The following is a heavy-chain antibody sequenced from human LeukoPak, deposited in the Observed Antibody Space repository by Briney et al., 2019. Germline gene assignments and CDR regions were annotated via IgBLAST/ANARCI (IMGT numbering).Heavy chain of an antibody. CDR2: ISGSGGDT. CDR3: AKDHYGGNHYYYGMDV. CDR1: GFTFSNYA. J-gene: IGHJ6*02. D-gene: IGHD4-23*01. V-gene: IGHV3-23*01. Sequence: PGGSLRLSCAASGFTFSNYAMNWVRQAPGKGLEWVSAISGSGGDTAYADSVKDRFTISRDNSENTLYLQMNSLRAEDTAVYYCAKDHYGGNHYYYGMDVWGQGITVTVSS.